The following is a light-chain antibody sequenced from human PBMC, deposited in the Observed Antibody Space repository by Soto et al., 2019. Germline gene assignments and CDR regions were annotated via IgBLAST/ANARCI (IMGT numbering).Light chain of an antibody. CDR1: QSVSSSY. CDR3: QQYGSSRLT. Sequence: EIVLTQAPGTLSLYPGERATLSCRASQSVSSSYLAWYQQQPGQAPRLLIYGASSRATGIPDRFSGSGSGTDFTLPISRLEPEDFAVYYCQQYGSSRLTFGQGTRLEIK. J-gene: IGKJ5*01. V-gene: IGKV3-20*01. CDR2: GAS.